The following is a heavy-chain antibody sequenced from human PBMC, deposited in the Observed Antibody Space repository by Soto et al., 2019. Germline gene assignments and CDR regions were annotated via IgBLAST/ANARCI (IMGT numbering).Heavy chain of an antibody. V-gene: IGHV3-48*03. Sequence: EVQLVESGGGLVQPGGSLRLSCAASGFTFSSYEMNWVRQAPGKGLEWVSYISSSGNTRYYGDSMKGRFTISRDNAKNSLYLEMNSLRAEDTAVYYCARESEDLTSNFDYWGQGTLVTVSS. CDR3: ARESEDLTSNFDY. CDR1: GFTFSSYE. CDR2: ISSSGNTR. J-gene: IGHJ4*02.